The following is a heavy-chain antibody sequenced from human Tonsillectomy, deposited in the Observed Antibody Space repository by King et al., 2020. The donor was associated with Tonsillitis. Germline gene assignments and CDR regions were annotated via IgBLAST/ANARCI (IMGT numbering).Heavy chain of an antibody. V-gene: IGHV3-15*01. CDR1: GFTFSNAW. D-gene: IGHD4-17*01. CDR3: TTPAYVDYDFDY. Sequence: VQLVQSGGGLVKPGGSLRLSCAASGFTFSNAWMSWVRQAPGKGLEWVGRIKSKTDGGTTDYAAPVKGRFTISRDDSKNTLYLQMNSLKTEDTAVYYCTTPAYVDYDFDYWGQGTLVTVSS. J-gene: IGHJ4*02. CDR2: IKSKTDGGTT.